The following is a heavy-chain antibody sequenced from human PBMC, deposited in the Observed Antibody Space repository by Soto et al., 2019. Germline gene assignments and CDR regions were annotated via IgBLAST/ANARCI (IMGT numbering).Heavy chain of an antibody. CDR2: ISSSSSYI. Sequence: GGSLRLSCAASGFTFSSYSMNWVRQAPGKGLEWVSSISSSSSYIYYADSVKGRFTISRDNAKNSLYLQMSSLRSEDTAVYYCARSRPKPPLFLEWFTFDYWGQGTLVTVSS. CDR1: GFTFSSYS. D-gene: IGHD3-3*01. V-gene: IGHV3-21*04. CDR3: ARSRPKPPLFLEWFTFDY. J-gene: IGHJ4*02.